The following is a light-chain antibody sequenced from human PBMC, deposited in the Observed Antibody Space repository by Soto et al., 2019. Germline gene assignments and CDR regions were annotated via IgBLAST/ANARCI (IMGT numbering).Light chain of an antibody. Sequence: EIVLTQSPGTLSLSAGERATLSCRASQTISSNYLGWYQQKPGQAPRLLIFGASYRATGIPDRFSGSGSGTDFTLTISRLDPEDIAVYYCQQYRSSPPEFTFGPGTKVDIK. CDR2: GAS. J-gene: IGKJ3*01. V-gene: IGKV3-20*01. CDR1: QTISSNY. CDR3: QQYRSSPPEFT.